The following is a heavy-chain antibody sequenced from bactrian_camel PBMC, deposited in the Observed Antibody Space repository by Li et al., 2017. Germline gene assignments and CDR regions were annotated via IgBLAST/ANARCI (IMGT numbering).Heavy chain of an antibody. CDR1: FTFAKHH. V-gene: IGHV3S6*01. D-gene: IGHD2*01. CDR2: IYSDGSPY. CDR3: GLSQHCYIDNQEHVDY. J-gene: IGHJ4*01. Sequence: HVQLVESGGDLAQPGKSLKITCRTSFTFAKHHMYWIRQAPGKGLEWVSSIYSDGSPYYYADSVKGRFTVSKAIGDNAMYLQMNSLKSEDTAMYYCGLSQHCYIDNQEHVDYWGQGTQVTVS.